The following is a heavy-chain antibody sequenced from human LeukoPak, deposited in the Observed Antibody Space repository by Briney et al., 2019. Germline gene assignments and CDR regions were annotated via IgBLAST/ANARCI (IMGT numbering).Heavy chain of an antibody. V-gene: IGHV3-33*01. CDR3: AGEVDFWSGYYTPLFDY. J-gene: IGHJ4*02. Sequence: GGSLRLSCAASGFTFSSYGTHWVRQAPGKGLEWVAVIWYDGSNKYYADSVKGRFTISRDNSKNTLYLQMNSLRAEDTAVYYCAGEVDFWSGYYTPLFDYWGQGTLVTVSS. CDR1: GFTFSSYG. CDR2: IWYDGSNK. D-gene: IGHD3-3*01.